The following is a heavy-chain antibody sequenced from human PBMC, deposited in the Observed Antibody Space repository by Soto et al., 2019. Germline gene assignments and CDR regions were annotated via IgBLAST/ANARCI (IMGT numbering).Heavy chain of an antibody. J-gene: IGHJ4*02. Sequence: EVQLVESGGGLVQPGGSLRLSCAASGFTFSSYEMNWVRQAPGKGLEWVSYISSSGSTIYYADSVKDRFTISRDNAKNSLYLQMNSLRAEDTAVYYCARDPSPYCGGDCYSAPFDYWGQGTLVTVSS. V-gene: IGHV3-48*03. D-gene: IGHD2-21*02. CDR1: GFTFSSYE. CDR3: ARDPSPYCGGDCYSAPFDY. CDR2: ISSSGSTI.